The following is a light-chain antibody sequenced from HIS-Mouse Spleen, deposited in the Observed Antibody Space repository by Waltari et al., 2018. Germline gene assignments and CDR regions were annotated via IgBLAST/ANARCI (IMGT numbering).Light chain of an antibody. J-gene: IGLJ1*01. CDR2: DVS. Sequence: QSALTQPASVSGSPGQSITTSCTGTSSDGGGYNYGPWYQQHPGQAPKLMIYDVSNRPSGVSNRFSGSKSGNTASLTISGLQAEDEADYYCSSYTSSSTYVFGTGTKVTVL. CDR3: SSYTSSSTYV. V-gene: IGLV2-14*03. CDR1: SSDGGGYNY.